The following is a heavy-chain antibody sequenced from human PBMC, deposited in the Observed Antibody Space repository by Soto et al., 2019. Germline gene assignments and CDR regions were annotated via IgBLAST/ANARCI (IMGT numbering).Heavy chain of an antibody. D-gene: IGHD3-3*01. Sequence: GGSLRLSCAASGFTFSSYGMHWVRQAPGKGLEWVAVISYDGSNKYYADSVKGRFTISRDNSKNTLYLQMNSLRAEDTAVYYCAKEVRDFWSGYYYGMDVWGQGTTVTVSS. CDR1: GFTFSSYG. CDR3: AKEVRDFWSGYYYGMDV. J-gene: IGHJ6*02. CDR2: ISYDGSNK. V-gene: IGHV3-30*18.